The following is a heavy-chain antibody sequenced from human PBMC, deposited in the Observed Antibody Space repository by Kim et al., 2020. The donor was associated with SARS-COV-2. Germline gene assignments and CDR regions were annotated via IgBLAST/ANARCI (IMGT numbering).Heavy chain of an antibody. CDR3: ARGHTTDSSGWYRGFDP. CDR1: GGTFSSYA. Sequence: SVKVSCKASGGTFSSYAISWVRQAPGQGLEWMGGIIPIFGTANYAQKFQGRVTIIAYESTSTAYMELSSLRSEDTAVYYCARGHTTDSSGWYRGFDPWGQGTLVTVSS. J-gene: IGHJ5*02. V-gene: IGHV1-69*13. CDR2: IIPIFGTA. D-gene: IGHD6-19*01.